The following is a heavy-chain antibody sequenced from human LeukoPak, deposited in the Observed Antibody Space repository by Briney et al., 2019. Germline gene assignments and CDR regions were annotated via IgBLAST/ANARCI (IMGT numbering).Heavy chain of an antibody. CDR2: INPGDSET. CDR1: AYSFTSYW. D-gene: IGHD3-22*01. V-gene: IGHV5-51*01. J-gene: IGHJ3*02. CDR3: ASVGYDTSEYDAFDI. Sequence: GESLKISCKTLAYSFTSYWIGWVRQMPGKGPEWIGIINPGDSETRYNPSFQGHVAISADTSISTAYLQWTSLQDSDTAIYYCASVGYDTSEYDAFDIWGQGTRVTVSS.